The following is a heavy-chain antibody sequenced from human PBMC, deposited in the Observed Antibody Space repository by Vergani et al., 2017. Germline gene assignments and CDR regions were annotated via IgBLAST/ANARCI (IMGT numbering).Heavy chain of an antibody. Sequence: QVQLQQWGGGLLKPSETLSLTCVVNGGSFTSYHWTWIRQSPGEGLEWVGDIDHTGRPDYNPSLKSRLTMSVDKSRNQFSLTLKSVTDTDTAIYFCARLNTETNGHLYYYYYMDVWGQGTAVTVS. CDR2: IDHTGRP. J-gene: IGHJ6*03. CDR3: ARLNTETNGHLYYYYYMDV. CDR1: GGSFTSYH. V-gene: IGHV4-34*01. D-gene: IGHD4-11*01.